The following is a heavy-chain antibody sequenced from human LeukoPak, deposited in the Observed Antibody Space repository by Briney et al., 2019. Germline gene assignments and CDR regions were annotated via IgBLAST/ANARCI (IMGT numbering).Heavy chain of an antibody. CDR2: INHSGST. D-gene: IGHD2-2*01. J-gene: IGHJ4*02. V-gene: IGHV4-34*01. CDR3: ARGLGYCSSTSCYWHYFDY. CDR1: GGSFSGYY. Sequence: SETLSLTCAVYGGSFSGYYWSWIRQPPGKGLEWIGEINHSGSTNYNPSLKSRVTISVDTSKSQFSLKLSSVTAADTAVYYCARGLGYCSSTSCYWHYFDYWGQGTLVTVSS.